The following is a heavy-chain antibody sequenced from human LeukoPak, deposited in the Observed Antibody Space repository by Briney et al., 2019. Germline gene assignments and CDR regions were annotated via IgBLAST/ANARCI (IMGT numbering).Heavy chain of an antibody. Sequence: GESLRLSCAASGFTFSDNWMAWVRQAPGKGLEWVANIKQDGSHSYYVDSVRGRFTISRDNAKSSLFLQMNSLRVEDTAVYYCANLWEMGYWGQGTLVTVSS. V-gene: IGHV3-7*01. J-gene: IGHJ4*02. CDR2: IKQDGSHS. CDR1: GFTFSDNW. CDR3: ANLWEMGY. D-gene: IGHD5-24*01.